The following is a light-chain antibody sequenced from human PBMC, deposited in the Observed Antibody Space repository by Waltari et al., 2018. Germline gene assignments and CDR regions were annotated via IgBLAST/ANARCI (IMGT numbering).Light chain of an antibody. Sequence: IVMTQSPLYLSVTPGQSASISCNSSQSLLHTDGKTYLYWYFQKSGQSPHLLIHETSTRMSGVSDRFSGSGSRTQFTLTISRVEPEDVGVFYCMQSFLIPLTFGPGTKVDIK. CDR3: MQSFLIPLT. CDR2: ETS. J-gene: IGKJ3*01. CDR1: QSLLHTDGKTY. V-gene: IGKV2-29*02.